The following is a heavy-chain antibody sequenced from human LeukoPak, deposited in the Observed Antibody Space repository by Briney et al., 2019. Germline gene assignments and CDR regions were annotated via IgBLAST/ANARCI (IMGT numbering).Heavy chain of an antibody. J-gene: IGHJ4*02. D-gene: IGHD3-10*01. CDR1: GYTFTGYY. CDR3: ARVKYYYGSGIY. Sequence: ASVKVSCKASGYTFTGYYMHWVRQAPGQGLEWMGWINPNSGGTNYAQKFQGRVTMTRDTSISTAYMELSRLRSDDTAVYYCARVKYYYGSGIYWGQGTPVTVSS. CDR2: INPNSGGT. V-gene: IGHV1-2*02.